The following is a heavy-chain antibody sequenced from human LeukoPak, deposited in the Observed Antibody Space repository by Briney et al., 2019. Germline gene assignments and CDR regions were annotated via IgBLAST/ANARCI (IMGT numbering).Heavy chain of an antibody. V-gene: IGHV4-31*03. J-gene: IGHJ5*02. CDR2: IYYSGST. Sequence: SQTLSLTCTVSGGSISSGGYYWSWIRQHPGKGLEWIGYIYYSGSTYYNPSLKSRVTISVDTSKNQFSLKLSSVTAADTAVYYCARSSSPAGDWFDPWGQGTLVTVSS. CDR3: ARSSSPAGDWFDP. D-gene: IGHD6-6*01. CDR1: GGSISSGGYY.